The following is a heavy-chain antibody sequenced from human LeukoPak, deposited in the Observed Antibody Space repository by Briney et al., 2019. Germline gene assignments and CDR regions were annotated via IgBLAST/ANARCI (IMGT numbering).Heavy chain of an antibody. CDR1: GFTFSSYE. D-gene: IGHD3-10*02. CDR3: AELGITMIGGV. CDR2: ISSSVSTI. J-gene: IGHJ6*04. Sequence: PGGSVTLSCAASGFTFSSYEMNWLRQAPGKGLEWVSYISSSVSTIYYADSVKRRFTISRDNAKNSLYLQMNSLRAEDTAVYYCAELGITMIGGVWGKGTTVTISS. V-gene: IGHV3-48*03.